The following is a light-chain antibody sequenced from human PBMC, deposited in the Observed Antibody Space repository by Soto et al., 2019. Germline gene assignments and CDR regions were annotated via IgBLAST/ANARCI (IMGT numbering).Light chain of an antibody. CDR2: GTS. J-gene: IGKJ1*01. CDR3: HQYGTSPKT. Sequence: EIVLTQSPGTLSLSPGQRATLSCRASQSVSGGNLAWYQQKPGQAPRLLIYGTSNRATDIPDRFSGSGSGTDFTLTIIRLEREDFAVYYCHQYGTSPKTVGQGTKVEI. V-gene: IGKV3-20*01. CDR1: QSVSGGN.